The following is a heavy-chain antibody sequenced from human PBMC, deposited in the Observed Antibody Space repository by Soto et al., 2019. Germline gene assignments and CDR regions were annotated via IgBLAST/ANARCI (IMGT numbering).Heavy chain of an antibody. CDR2: INAGNGNT. Sequence: ASVKVSCKASGYTFTSYAMHWVRQAPGQRLEWMGWINAGNGNTKYSQKFQGRVTITRDTSASTAYMELSSLRSEDTAVYYCARDVDYYDSSGYYINWFDPWGQGTLVTVAS. CDR3: ARDVDYYDSSGYYINWFDP. V-gene: IGHV1-3*01. D-gene: IGHD3-22*01. J-gene: IGHJ5*02. CDR1: GYTFTSYA.